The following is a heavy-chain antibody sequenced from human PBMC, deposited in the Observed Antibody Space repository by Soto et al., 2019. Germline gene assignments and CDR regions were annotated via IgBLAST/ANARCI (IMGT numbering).Heavy chain of an antibody. CDR1: GFTFSIYP. CDR3: AKSRVDSGRGYFDL. V-gene: IGHV3-23*01. D-gene: IGHD6-25*01. CDR2: IGTTGGDT. J-gene: IGHJ2*01. Sequence: EVQLLESGGGLVQPGGSLRLSCAASGFTFSIYPMSWVRQTPEKGLEWVSTIGTTGGDTYYADSVRGRSTISRDDSKKTLYLQMADLRAEESAVYYCAKSRVDSGRGYFDLWGSCTLVTVSS.